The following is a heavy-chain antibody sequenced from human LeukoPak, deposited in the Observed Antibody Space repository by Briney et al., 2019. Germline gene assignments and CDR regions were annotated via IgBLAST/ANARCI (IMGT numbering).Heavy chain of an antibody. Sequence: SETLSLTCTVSGGSISSSSYYWGWIRQPPGKGLEWIGSIYYSGSTYYNPSLKSRVTISVDTSKNQFSLKLSSVTAADTAVYYCARVKGRWLQPGAFDYWGQGTLVTVSS. J-gene: IGHJ4*02. CDR3: ARVKGRWLQPGAFDY. CDR1: GGSISSSSYY. V-gene: IGHV4-39*07. CDR2: IYYSGST. D-gene: IGHD5-24*01.